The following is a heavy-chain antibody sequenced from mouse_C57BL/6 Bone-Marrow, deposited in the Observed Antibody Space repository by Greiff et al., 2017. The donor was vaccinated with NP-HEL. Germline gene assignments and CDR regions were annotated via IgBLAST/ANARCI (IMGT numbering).Heavy chain of an antibody. D-gene: IGHD6-1*01. CDR3: ARPLRVYAMDY. CDR2: ISSGSSTI. V-gene: IGHV5-17*01. Sequence: EVKVEESGGGLVKPGGSLKLSCAASGFTFSDYGMHWVRQAPEKGLEWVAYISSGSSTIYSADTVKGRFTISRDNAKNTRFLQMTSLRSEDTAMYYCARPLRVYAMDYWGQGTSVTVSS. CDR1: GFTFSDYG. J-gene: IGHJ4*01.